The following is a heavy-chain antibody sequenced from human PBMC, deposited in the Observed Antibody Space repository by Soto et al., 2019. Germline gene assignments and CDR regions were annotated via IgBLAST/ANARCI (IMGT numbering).Heavy chain of an antibody. J-gene: IGHJ4*02. Sequence: QVQLLESGPGLVKPSETLSLTCTFSGGSISSYYWSWIRQPPGKGLEWIGYIYSSGSTNYNPSRKSRVTISVDTSKNQFSLKLSSVTAADTDVYYCARRYGGGFDFWGQGTLVTVSS. CDR3: ARRYGGGFDF. CDR2: IYSSGST. V-gene: IGHV4-59*08. CDR1: GGSISSYY. D-gene: IGHD2-15*01.